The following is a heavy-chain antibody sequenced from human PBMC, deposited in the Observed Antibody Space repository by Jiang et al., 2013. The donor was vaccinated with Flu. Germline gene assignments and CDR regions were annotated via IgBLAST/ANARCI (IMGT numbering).Heavy chain of an antibody. D-gene: IGHD4-17*01. CDR3: ARDSYGDPGYFDY. CDR1: GGSISSYY. J-gene: IGHJ4*02. V-gene: IGHV4-38-2*02. Sequence: GLVKPSETLSLTCTVSGGSISSYYWGWIRQPPGKGLEWIGSIYHSGSTYYNPSLKSRVTISVDTSKNQFSLKLSSVTAADTAVYYCARDSYGDPGYFDYWGQGTLVTVSS. CDR2: IYHSGST.